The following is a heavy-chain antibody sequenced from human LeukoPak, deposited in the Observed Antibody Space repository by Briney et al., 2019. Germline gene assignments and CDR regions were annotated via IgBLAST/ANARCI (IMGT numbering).Heavy chain of an antibody. CDR1: GGSISRSNYY. CDR3: ASIYCSGGSCYSDY. Sequence: PSETLSLTCTVSGGSISRSNYYWGWVRQPPGKGLEWIGSIYYSGNTYYIPSLKSRVTISVDTARNQFSLKLTSVTAADTAVYYCASIYCSGGSCYSDYWGQGTLVTVSS. J-gene: IGHJ4*02. V-gene: IGHV4-39*01. D-gene: IGHD2-15*01. CDR2: IYYSGNT.